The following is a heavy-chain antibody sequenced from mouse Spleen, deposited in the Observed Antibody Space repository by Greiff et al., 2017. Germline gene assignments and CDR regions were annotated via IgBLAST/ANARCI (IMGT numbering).Heavy chain of an antibody. V-gene: IGHV1S81*02. J-gene: IGHJ4*01. CDR2: INPSNGRT. CDR1: GYTFTSYW. CDR3: ARSGATVNYAMDY. Sequence: VQLQQPGAELVKPGASVKLSCKASGYTFTSYWMHWVKQRPGQGLEWIGEINPSNGRTNYNEKFKSKATLTVDKSSSTAYMQLSSLTSEDSAVYYCARSGATVNYAMDYWGQGTSVTVSS. D-gene: IGHD1-1*01.